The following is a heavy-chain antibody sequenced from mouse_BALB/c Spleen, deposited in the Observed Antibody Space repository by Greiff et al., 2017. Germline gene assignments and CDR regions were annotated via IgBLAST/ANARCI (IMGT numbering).Heavy chain of an antibody. CDR3: ARNYYGSSLDY. J-gene: IGHJ2*01. CDR2: ISDGGSYT. CDR1: GFTFSDYN. V-gene: IGHV5-4*02. D-gene: IGHD1-1*01. Sequence: VQLKESGGGLVKPGGSLKLSCAASGFTFSDYNMYWVRQTPEKRLEWVATISDGGSYTYYPDSVKGRFTISRDNAKNNLYLQMSSLKSEDTAMYYCARNYYGSSLDYWGQGTTLTVSS.